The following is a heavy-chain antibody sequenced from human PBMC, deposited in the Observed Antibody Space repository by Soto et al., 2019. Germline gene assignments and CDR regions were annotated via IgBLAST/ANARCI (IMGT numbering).Heavy chain of an antibody. J-gene: IGHJ5*02. D-gene: IGHD3-10*01. Sequence: QVQLQESGPGLVKPSQTLSLTCTVSGGSLSSGDYYWSWIRQPPGTGLEWIGYIYYSGSTYYNPSLKSRVTISVDTSKNQFSLKLSSVTAADTAVYYCAREGVFGELSNWFDPWGQGTLVTVSS. CDR1: GGSLSSGDYY. CDR2: IYYSGST. CDR3: AREGVFGELSNWFDP. V-gene: IGHV4-30-4*01.